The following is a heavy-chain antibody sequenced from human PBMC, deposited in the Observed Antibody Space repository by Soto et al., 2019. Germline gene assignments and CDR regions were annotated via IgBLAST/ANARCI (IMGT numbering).Heavy chain of an antibody. J-gene: IGHJ4*02. V-gene: IGHV3-30*18. CDR1: GFTFSSYG. CDR2: ISYDGSNK. D-gene: IGHD1-26*01. CDR3: AKDLVGAQRD. Sequence: PGGSLRLSCAASGFTFSSYGMHWVRQAPGKGLEWVAVISYDGSNKYYADSVKGRFTISRDNSKNTLYLQMNSLRAEDTAVYYCAKDLVGAQRDWGQGTLVTVSS.